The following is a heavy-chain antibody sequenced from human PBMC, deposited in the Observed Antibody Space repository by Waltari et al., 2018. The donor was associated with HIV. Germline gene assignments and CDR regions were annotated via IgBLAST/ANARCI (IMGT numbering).Heavy chain of an antibody. V-gene: IGHV4-59*01. CDR3: ARFYDITGYYSYYFDY. J-gene: IGHJ4*02. Sequence: QVQLQESGPGLVKPSETLSLTCTVSGGSSSGDYWSWIRQSPGKRLEYIGYINYSGSTSYNPSLKSRVTISIDTSKNQFFLKLTSVTAADTALYYCARFYDITGYYSYYFDYWGQGALVTVSS. CDR2: INYSGST. CDR1: GGSSSGDY. D-gene: IGHD3-22*01.